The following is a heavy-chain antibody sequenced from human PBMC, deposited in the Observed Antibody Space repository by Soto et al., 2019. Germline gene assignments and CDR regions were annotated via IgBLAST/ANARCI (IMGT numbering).Heavy chain of an antibody. CDR3: ARDLPSTGWYAY. CDR1: GYTFNKYA. V-gene: IGHV1-3*04. J-gene: IGHJ4*01. Sequence: ASVKVSCKASGYTFNKYAMHWVRQAPGQRLEWMGWINTGNGDTIYSQKFQGRVTITRDTSANTAYMEVSSLRFEDTAVYYCARDLPSTGWYAYWGQGTLVTVSS. CDR2: INTGNGDT. D-gene: IGHD6-19*01.